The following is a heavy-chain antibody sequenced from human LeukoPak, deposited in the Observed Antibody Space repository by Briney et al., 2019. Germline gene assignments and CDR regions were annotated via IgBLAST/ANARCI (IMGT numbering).Heavy chain of an antibody. Sequence: GGSLRLSCAASGFTFDDYAMHWVRQAPGKGLEWVSLISWDGGSTYYADSVKGRFTVSRDNSKNTLYLQMNSLRAEDTAVYYCAKDSQKVPLDYWGQGTLVTVSS. J-gene: IGHJ4*02. CDR2: ISWDGGST. D-gene: IGHD4/OR15-4a*01. V-gene: IGHV3-43D*03. CDR1: GFTFDDYA. CDR3: AKDSQKVPLDY.